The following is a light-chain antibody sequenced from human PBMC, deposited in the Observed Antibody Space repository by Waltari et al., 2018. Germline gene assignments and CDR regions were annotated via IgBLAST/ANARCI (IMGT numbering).Light chain of an antibody. Sequence: EIALTQSPGTLSLSPGETATLSCRASQSVRGTLAWYQQNPGQAPSLLIYGASSSATGIPDRFSGSGSETDFSLTISRLAPEDFAVYGGQPYVRVPGKFGEGTRVEIK. CDR3: QPYVRVPGK. V-gene: IGKV3-20*01. CDR1: QSVRGT. J-gene: IGKJ1*01. CDR2: GAS.